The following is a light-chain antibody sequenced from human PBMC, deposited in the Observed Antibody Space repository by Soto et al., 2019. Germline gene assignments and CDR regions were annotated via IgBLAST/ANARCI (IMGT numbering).Light chain of an antibody. Sequence: IVMTQSPATLSVSPGERATLSCRASRSVDTDLAWYQQKPGQAPRLLVFATSARATGVPDRFRGSRSGTDFTLTISSLQPEDSATYYCHQYYNRPPWTFGQGTKVDIK. CDR1: RSVDTD. CDR3: HQYYNRPPWT. J-gene: IGKJ1*01. CDR2: ATS. V-gene: IGKV3-15*01.